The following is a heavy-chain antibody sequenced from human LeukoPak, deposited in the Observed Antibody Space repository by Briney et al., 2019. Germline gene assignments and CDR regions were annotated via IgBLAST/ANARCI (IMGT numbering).Heavy chain of an antibody. D-gene: IGHD3-10*01. J-gene: IGHJ4*02. CDR3: ARAVGGDGSGSL. Sequence: SETLSLTCTVSGYSISSGYYWGWIRQPPGKGLEWIGYIYYRVTSDYNPSLKSRVTMSVDMSTRQISLKLSSVTAADTAVYYCARAVGGDGSGSLWGPGTLVTVSS. CDR2: IYYRVTS. CDR1: GYSISSGYY. V-gene: IGHV4-61*05.